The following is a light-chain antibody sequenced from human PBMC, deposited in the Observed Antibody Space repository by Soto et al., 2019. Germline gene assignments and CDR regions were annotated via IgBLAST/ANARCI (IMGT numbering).Light chain of an antibody. CDR3: QQSYSTPT. J-gene: IGKJ3*01. CDR1: QSISSY. V-gene: IGKV1-39*01. CDR2: AAS. Sequence: DIQMTQSPSSLSASVGDRVTITCRASQSISSYLNWYQQKPGKAPKLLIYAASSLQSGVPSRFSGSGSGTDFTLTISIPQPEDFATYYCQQSYSTPTFGPGTKVDIK.